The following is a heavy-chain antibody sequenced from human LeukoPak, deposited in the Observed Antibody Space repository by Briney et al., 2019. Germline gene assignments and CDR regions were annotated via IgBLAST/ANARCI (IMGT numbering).Heavy chain of an antibody. V-gene: IGHV3-23*01. CDR2: ISGSGGST. D-gene: IGHD1-26*01. CDR1: GFTFSSYS. Sequence: GGSLRLSCAASGFTFSSYSMNWVRQAPGKGLEWVSAISGSGGSTYYADSVKGRFTISRDNSKNTLYLQMNSLRAEDTAVHYCARRGGGATILDYWGQGTLVTVSS. CDR3: ARRGGGATILDY. J-gene: IGHJ4*02.